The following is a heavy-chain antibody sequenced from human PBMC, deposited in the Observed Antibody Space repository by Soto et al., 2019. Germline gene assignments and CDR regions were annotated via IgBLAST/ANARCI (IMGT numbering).Heavy chain of an antibody. CDR2: IRFDGTNI. D-gene: IGHD1-1*01. J-gene: IGHJ4*02. Sequence: GGSLRLSCAVPGLLFSGYGMHWVRQAPGKGLEWVAIIRFDGTNIEYADSVRGRFTISRDNSKNTLYLQMNSLRAEDTAVYYCARDWNDKKDYWGQGTLVTVSS. V-gene: IGHV3-33*01. CDR3: ARDWNDKKDY. CDR1: GLLFSGYG.